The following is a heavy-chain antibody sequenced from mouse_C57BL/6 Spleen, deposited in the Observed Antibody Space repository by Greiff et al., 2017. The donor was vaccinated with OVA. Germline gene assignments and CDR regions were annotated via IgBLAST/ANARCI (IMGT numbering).Heavy chain of an antibody. CDR2: ISYDGSN. V-gene: IGHV3-6*01. CDR3: ARSYDGHFDY. D-gene: IGHD2-3*01. CDR1: GYSITSGYY. Sequence: EVKLQESGPGLVKPSQSLSLTCSVTGYSITSGYYWNWIRQFPGNKLEWMGYISYDGSNNYNPSLKNRISITRDTSKNQFFLKLNSVTTEDTATYYCARSYDGHFDYWGQGTTLTVSS. J-gene: IGHJ2*01.